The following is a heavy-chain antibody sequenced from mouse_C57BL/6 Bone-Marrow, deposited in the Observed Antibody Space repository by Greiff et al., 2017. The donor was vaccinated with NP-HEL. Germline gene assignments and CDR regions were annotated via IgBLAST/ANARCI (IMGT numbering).Heavy chain of an antibody. D-gene: IGHD1-1*01. V-gene: IGHV1-19*01. CDR3: ASPFYYYGSSYFDY. CDR1: GYTFTDYY. J-gene: IGHJ2*01. Sequence: EVQLQQSGPVLVKPGASVKLSCKASGYTFTDYYMNWVKQSHGKSLEWIGVINPYNGGTSYNQKFKGKATLTVDKSSSTAYMKLTSLTSEDSAVYYCASPFYYYGSSYFDYWGQGTTLTVSS. CDR2: INPYNGGT.